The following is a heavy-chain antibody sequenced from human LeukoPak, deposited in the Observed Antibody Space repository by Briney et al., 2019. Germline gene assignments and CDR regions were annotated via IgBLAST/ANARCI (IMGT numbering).Heavy chain of an antibody. CDR3: AFLGATVTTERYFDL. D-gene: IGHD4-17*01. CDR2: ISWDGGST. Sequence: SGGSLRLSCAASGFTFDDYTMHWVRQAPGKGLEWVSLISWDGGSTYYADSVKGRFTISRDNSKNSLYLQMNSLRTEDTALYYCAFLGATVTTERYFDLWGRGTLVTVSS. V-gene: IGHV3-43*01. CDR1: GFTFDDYT. J-gene: IGHJ2*01.